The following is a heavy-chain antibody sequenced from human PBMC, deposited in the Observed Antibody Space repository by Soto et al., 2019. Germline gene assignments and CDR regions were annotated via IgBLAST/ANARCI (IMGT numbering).Heavy chain of an antibody. CDR3: AKGTIFGVVSPFDY. J-gene: IGHJ4*02. CDR2: ISWNSGSI. D-gene: IGHD3-3*01. Sequence: GGSLRLSCAASGFTFDDYAMHWVRQAPGKGLEWVSGISWNSGSIGYADSVKGRFTISRDNAKNSLYLQMNSLRAEDTALYYCAKGTIFGVVSPFDYWGQGTLVTVSS. V-gene: IGHV3-9*01. CDR1: GFTFDDYA.